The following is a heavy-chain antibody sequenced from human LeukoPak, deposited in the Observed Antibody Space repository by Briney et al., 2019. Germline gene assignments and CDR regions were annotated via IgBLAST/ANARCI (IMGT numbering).Heavy chain of an antibody. CDR3: ARDDPITCSSTSCYENWFDP. V-gene: IGHV1-69*04. Sequence: ASVKVSCKXSGGTFSSDAISWVRQAPRQGLEWMGRIIPILGIANYSQKFQGRVTITADKSTSTAYMELSSLRSEDTAVYYCARDDPITCSSTSCYENWFDPWGQGTLVTVSS. J-gene: IGHJ5*02. D-gene: IGHD2-2*01. CDR2: IIPILGIA. CDR1: GGTFSSDA.